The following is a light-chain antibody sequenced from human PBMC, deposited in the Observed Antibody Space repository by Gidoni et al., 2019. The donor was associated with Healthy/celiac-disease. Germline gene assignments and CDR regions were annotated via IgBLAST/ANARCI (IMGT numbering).Light chain of an antibody. CDR3: QQSYSTPPT. V-gene: IGKV1-39*01. CDR1: QSISSY. CDR2: AAS. Sequence: DIQMNQSPSSLSASVGDRVTITCRASQSISSYFNWYKQKPGKAPKLLIYAASSLQSGVPSRFSGSGSGTDFTLTISSLQPEDFATYYCQQSYSTPPTFGQGTKVEIK. J-gene: IGKJ1*01.